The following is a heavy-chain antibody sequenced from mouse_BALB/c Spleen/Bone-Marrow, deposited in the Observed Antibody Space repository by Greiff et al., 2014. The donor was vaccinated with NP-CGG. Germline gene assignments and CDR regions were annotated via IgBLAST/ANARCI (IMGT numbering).Heavy chain of an antibody. J-gene: IGHJ4*01. CDR3: SRGRRDASDY. Sequence: ESGAELVKPGASVKLSCKASGYTFTSYYMYWVKQRPGQGLEWFGEINPSNGGTNFNEKFKNKATLTVDKSSSTAYMQLSSLTSEDSAVYYCSRGRRDASDYWGQGTSVTASS. CDR2: INPSNGGT. V-gene: IGHV1S81*02. CDR1: GYTFTSYY.